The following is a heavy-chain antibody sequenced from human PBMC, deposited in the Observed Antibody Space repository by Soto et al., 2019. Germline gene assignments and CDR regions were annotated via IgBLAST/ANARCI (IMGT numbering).Heavy chain of an antibody. D-gene: IGHD4-17*01. CDR1: GGSFSGYY. CDR2: INHSGNT. J-gene: IGHJ4*02. Sequence: QVQLQQWGAGLLKPSETLSLTCAVYGGSFSGYYWSWIRQPPGKGLEWIGEINHSGNTNYNPSLKRRVTVSVNTSKRQFSLKLSSVTAADTAVYYCARVTDDGDYKLFDYWGRGTLVTVAS. CDR3: ARVTDDGDYKLFDY. V-gene: IGHV4-34*01.